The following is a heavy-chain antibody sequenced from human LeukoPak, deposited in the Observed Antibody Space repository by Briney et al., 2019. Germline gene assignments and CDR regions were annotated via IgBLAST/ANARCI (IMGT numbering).Heavy chain of an antibody. CDR2: FDPEDGET. CDR1: GYTFTGYY. V-gene: IGHV1-24*01. J-gene: IGHJ4*02. Sequence: ASVKVPCKASGYTFTGYYMHWVRQAPGKGLEWMGGFDPEDGETIYAQKFQGRVTMTEDTSTDTAYMELSSLRSEDTAVYYCATARGGILEWLLYYWGQGTLVTVSS. CDR3: ATARGGILEWLLYY. D-gene: IGHD3-3*01.